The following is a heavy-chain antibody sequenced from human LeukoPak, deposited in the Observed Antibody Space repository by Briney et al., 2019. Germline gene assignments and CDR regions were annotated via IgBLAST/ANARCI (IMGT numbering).Heavy chain of an antibody. D-gene: IGHD6-13*01. CDR3: AREYSSSWYGEISFDY. CDR2: INHSGST. CDR1: GGSFSGYY. J-gene: IGHJ4*02. Sequence: SETLSLTCAVYGGSFSGYYWSWIRQPPGKGLEWIGEINHSGSTNYNPSLKSRVTISVDTSKNQFSLKLSSVTAADTAVYYCAREYSSSWYGEISFDYWGQGTLVTVSS. V-gene: IGHV4-34*01.